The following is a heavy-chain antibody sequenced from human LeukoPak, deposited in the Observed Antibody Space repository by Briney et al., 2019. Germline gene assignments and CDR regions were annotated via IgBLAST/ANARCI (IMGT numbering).Heavy chain of an antibody. V-gene: IGHV4-59*01. CDR2: IYYSGST. J-gene: IGHJ3*02. CDR1: GGSISSYY. CDR3: ARVPSHDYVWGSSRDAFDI. D-gene: IGHD3-16*02. Sequence: SETLSLTCTVSGGSISSYYWSWIRQPPGKGLEWIGYIYYSGSTNYNPSLKSRVTISVDTSKNQFSLKLSSVTAADTAVYYCARVPSHDYVWGSSRDAFDIWGQGTMGTVSS.